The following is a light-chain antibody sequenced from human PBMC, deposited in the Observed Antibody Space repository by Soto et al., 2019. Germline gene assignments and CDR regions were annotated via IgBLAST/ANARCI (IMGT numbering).Light chain of an antibody. Sequence: DIQLTQSPSFLSPSIGDSVTITCRASQVISTSLAWYQLKPGKAPKLLIYAASTLESGVPSRFSATVSGTEFSLTITSLQPEDFATYYCQQLFGSPITFGLGISVDI. J-gene: IGKJ5*01. V-gene: IGKV1-9*01. CDR3: QQLFGSPIT. CDR1: QVISTS. CDR2: AAS.